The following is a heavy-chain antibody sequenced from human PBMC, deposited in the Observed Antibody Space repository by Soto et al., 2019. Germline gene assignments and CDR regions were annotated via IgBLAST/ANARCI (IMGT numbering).Heavy chain of an antibody. CDR1: GGTFSSYA. J-gene: IGHJ4*02. CDR2: IIPIFCTA. V-gene: IGHV1-69*13. Sequence: SVKVSCKASGGTFSSYAISWVRQAPGQGLHWMGGIIPIFCTANYAQKFQGRVTITADESTSTAYMELSSLRSEDTAVYYCARDRDYYDSSGYSPYYFDYWGQGTLVNVSS. CDR3: ARDRDYYDSSGYSPYYFDY. D-gene: IGHD3-22*01.